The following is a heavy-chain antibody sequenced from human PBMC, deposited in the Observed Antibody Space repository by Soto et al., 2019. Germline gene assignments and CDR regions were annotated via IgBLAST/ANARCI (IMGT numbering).Heavy chain of an antibody. Sequence: SEPMSLTSTVAGGSIGSYCWSWIRQPPGKGLEWIGYIYYSGSTNYNPSLKSRITINPDTSKNQFSLQLNSVTPEDTAVYYCATGYNTGWHYWGQGMLVTVPS. V-gene: IGHV4-59*12. CDR1: GGSIGSYC. D-gene: IGHD6-19*01. CDR2: IYYSGST. J-gene: IGHJ4*02. CDR3: ATGYNTGWHY.